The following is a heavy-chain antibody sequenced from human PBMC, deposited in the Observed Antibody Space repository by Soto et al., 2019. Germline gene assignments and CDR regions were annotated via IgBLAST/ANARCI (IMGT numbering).Heavy chain of an antibody. CDR2: IWYDGSNK. D-gene: IGHD3-3*01. J-gene: IGHJ4*02. Sequence: GGSLRLSCAASGFTFSSYGIHWVRQAPGKGLEWVAVIWYDGSNKYYADSVKGRFTISRDNSKNTLYLQMNSLRAEDTAVYYCARDSRLYYDFWSDFDYWGQGTLVTVSS. CDR1: GFTFSSYG. CDR3: ARDSRLYYDFWSDFDY. V-gene: IGHV3-33*01.